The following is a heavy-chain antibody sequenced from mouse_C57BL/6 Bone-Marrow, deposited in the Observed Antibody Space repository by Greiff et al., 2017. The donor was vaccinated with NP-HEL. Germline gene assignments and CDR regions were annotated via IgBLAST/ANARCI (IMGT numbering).Heavy chain of an antibody. V-gene: IGHV7-3*01. Sequence: EVKLVESGGGLVQPGGSLSFPCAALGFTFTDYYMSWVRQPPGKALEWLVFIRNKANGYTTEYSASVKGRFTSPRDNSQSILYLQMSALRAEDSATYYCARSIYYDYADDPFCAMDYWGQGTSVTVSS. CDR1: GFTFTDYY. D-gene: IGHD2-4*01. J-gene: IGHJ4*01. CDR2: IRNKANGYTT. CDR3: ARSIYYDYADDPFCAMDY.